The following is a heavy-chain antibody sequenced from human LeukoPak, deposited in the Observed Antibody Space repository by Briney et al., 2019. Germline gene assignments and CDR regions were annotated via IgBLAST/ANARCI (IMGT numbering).Heavy chain of an antibody. CDR1: GFTFSRYW. J-gene: IGHJ4*02. CDR2: ISSSGSTI. V-gene: IGHV3-48*03. Sequence: GGSLRLSCAASGFTFSRYWMSWVRQAPGKGLEWVSYISSSGSTIYYADSVKGRFTISRDNAKNSLYLQMNSLRAEDTAVYYCASRYGGNAFGYWGQGTLVTVSS. CDR3: ASRYGGNAFGY. D-gene: IGHD4-23*01.